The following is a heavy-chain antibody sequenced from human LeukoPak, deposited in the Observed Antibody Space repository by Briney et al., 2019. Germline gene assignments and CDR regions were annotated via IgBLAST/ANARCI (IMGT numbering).Heavy chain of an antibody. D-gene: IGHD2/OR15-2a*01. V-gene: IGHV4-39*01. CDR2: IYYSGST. Sequence: SETLSLTCTVSGGSISSSSYYWGWIRQPPGKGLEWIGSIYYSGSTYYNPSLKSRVTISVDTSKNQFSLKLSSVTAADTAVYYRAGQHTRNTVDFWGQGAMVTVSS. CDR1: GGSISSSSYY. J-gene: IGHJ4*02. CDR3: AGQHTRNTVDF.